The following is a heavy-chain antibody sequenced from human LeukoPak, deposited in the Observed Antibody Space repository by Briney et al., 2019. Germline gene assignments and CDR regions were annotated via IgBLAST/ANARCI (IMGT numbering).Heavy chain of an antibody. Sequence: GGSLRLSCAASGFTFSTYAMIWVRQAPGKGLEWVSYISSSGSTKYYADSVKGRFTISRDNAKNSLYLQMNSLRAEDTAVYYCARGNYYYYAMDVWGQGTTVTVSS. CDR3: ARGNYYYYAMDV. CDR1: GFTFSTYA. V-gene: IGHV3-48*03. CDR2: ISSSGSTK. J-gene: IGHJ6*02.